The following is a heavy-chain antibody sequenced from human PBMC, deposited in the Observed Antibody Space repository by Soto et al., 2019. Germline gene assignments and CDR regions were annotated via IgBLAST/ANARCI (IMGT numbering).Heavy chain of an antibody. J-gene: IGHJ6*02. CDR3: ASQGVGASLTVYYYGMDV. CDR2: ISSSSSYI. V-gene: IGHV3-21*01. CDR1: GFTFSSYS. Sequence: GGSLRLSCAASGFTFSSYSMNWVRQAPGKGLEWVSSISSSSSYIYYADSVKGRFTISRDNAKNSLYLQMNSLRAEDTAVYYCASQGVGASLTVYYYGMDVWGQGTTVTVSS. D-gene: IGHD1-26*01.